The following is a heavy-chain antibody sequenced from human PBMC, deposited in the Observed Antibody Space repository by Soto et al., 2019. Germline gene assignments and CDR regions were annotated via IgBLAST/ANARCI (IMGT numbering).Heavy chain of an antibody. J-gene: IGHJ5*02. CDR1: GGTFSSDA. CDR3: ARYRGSESNSFWFAP. V-gene: IGHV1-69*06. D-gene: IGHD6-6*01. Sequence: SVKVSCKASGGTFSSDAISWVRQAPGQGLEWMGGIIPIFGTANYAQKFQGRVTITADKSTSTAYMELSSLRSEDTAVYYCARYRGSESNSFWFAPWGQGTQVTVSS. CDR2: IIPIFGTA.